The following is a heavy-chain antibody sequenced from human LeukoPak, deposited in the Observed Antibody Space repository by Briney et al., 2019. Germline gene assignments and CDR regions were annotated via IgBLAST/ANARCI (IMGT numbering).Heavy chain of an antibody. CDR1: GFTFSSYS. J-gene: IGHJ4*02. CDR3: ARDGLGYCSSTSCYHGG. CDR2: ISSSSSYI. Sequence: PGGSLRLSCAASGFTFSSYSMNWVRQAPGKGLEWVLSISSSSSYIYYADSVKGRFTISRDNAKNSLYLQMNSLRAEDTAVYYCARDGLGYCSSTSCYHGGWGQGTLVTVSS. D-gene: IGHD2-2*01. V-gene: IGHV3-21*01.